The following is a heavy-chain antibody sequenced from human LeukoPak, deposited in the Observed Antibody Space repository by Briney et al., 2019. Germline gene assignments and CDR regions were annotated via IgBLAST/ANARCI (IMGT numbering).Heavy chain of an antibody. CDR2: ISGSAGST. CDR3: AKDYCGGDCYSFDY. D-gene: IGHD2-21*02. Sequence: GGSLRHSCAASGFTFSSYAMSCVREAPGKGLEWVSAISGSAGSTYYADSVKGRFTISRDNSKNTLYLQMNSLRAEDTAVYYCAKDYCGGDCYSFDYWGQGTLVTVSS. V-gene: IGHV3-23*01. CDR1: GFTFSSYA. J-gene: IGHJ4*02.